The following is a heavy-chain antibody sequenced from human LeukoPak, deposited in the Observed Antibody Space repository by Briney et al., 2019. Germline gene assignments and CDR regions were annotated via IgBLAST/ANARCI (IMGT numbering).Heavy chain of an antibody. CDR3: ASRIAVAGPAFDY. CDR1: GGSISSSSYY. D-gene: IGHD6-19*01. V-gene: IGHV4-39*01. J-gene: IGHJ4*02. CDR2: IYYSGST. Sequence: PSETLSLTCTVSGGSISSSSYYWGWIRQPPGKGLEWIGSIYYSGSTYYNPSLKSRVTISVDTSKNQFSLKLSSVTAADTAAYYCASRIAVAGPAFDYWGQGTLVTVSS.